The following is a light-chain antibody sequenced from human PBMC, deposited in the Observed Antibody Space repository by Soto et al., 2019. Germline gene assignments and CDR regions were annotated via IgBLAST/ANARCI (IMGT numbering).Light chain of an antibody. Sequence: QSALTQPASVSGSPGQSITISCTGTSSDVGGYKYVSWYQQHPGKAPKLMIYEVSNRLSGVSNRFSGSKSGNTASLTISGLQAEDEADYYCSSYTSSSTLDVFGTGTKVTVL. V-gene: IGLV2-14*01. J-gene: IGLJ1*01. CDR3: SSYTSSSTLDV. CDR2: EVS. CDR1: SSDVGGYKY.